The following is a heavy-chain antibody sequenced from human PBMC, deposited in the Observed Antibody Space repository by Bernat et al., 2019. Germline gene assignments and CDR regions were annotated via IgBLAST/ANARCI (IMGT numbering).Heavy chain of an antibody. CDR1: GFTFSSYA. Sequence: QVQLVESGGGVVQPGRSLRLSCAASGFTFSSYAMHWVRQAPGKGLEWVAVISYDGSNKYYADSVKGRFTISRDNSKNTLYLQMNSLRAEDTAVYYCARDYGFWSGYTYYYYYMDVWGKGTTVTVSS. V-gene: IGHV3-30*01. CDR2: ISYDGSNK. CDR3: ARDYGFWSGYTYYYYYMDV. J-gene: IGHJ6*03. D-gene: IGHD3-3*01.